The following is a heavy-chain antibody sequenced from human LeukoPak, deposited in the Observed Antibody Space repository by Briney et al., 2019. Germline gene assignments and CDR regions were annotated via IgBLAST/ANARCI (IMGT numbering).Heavy chain of an antibody. D-gene: IGHD6-13*01. CDR2: ISGGSSHT. CDR1: GFTFSDYY. J-gene: IGHJ4*02. CDR3: ARVGSIAAAGTPDY. V-gene: IGHV3-11*06. Sequence: GGSLRLSCAASGFTFSDYYMSWFRQAPGKGLEWLSYISGGSSHTSYAGSVRGRFTISRDNAKNSLSLQVNSLRADDTAVYYCARVGSIAAAGTPDYWGQGTLVTVSS.